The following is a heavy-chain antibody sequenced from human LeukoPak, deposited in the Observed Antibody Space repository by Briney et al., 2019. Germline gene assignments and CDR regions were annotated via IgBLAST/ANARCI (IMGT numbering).Heavy chain of an antibody. V-gene: IGHV1-46*01. CDR1: GYTFTSYY. D-gene: IGHD2-2*01. J-gene: IGHJ5*02. CDR2: INPSGGST. Sequence: ASVKVSCKASGYTFTSYYMHWVRQAPGQGLEWMGIINPSGGSTSYAQKFQGRVTMTRDTSTSTVYMELSSLRSEDTAVCYCAREGVYCSSTSCYYNWFDPWGQGTLVTVSS. CDR3: AREGVYCSSTSCYYNWFDP.